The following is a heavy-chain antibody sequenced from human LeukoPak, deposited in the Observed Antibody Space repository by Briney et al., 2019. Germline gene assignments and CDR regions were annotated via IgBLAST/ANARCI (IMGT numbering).Heavy chain of an antibody. CDR1: GFTFISYA. Sequence: PGGSLRLSCAASGFTFISYAMSWVRQAPGKGLEWVSAISGSGGSTYYADSVKGRFTISRDNSKNTLYLQMNSLRAEDTAVYYCANGRRVRVDTAMVPAVFDYWGQGTLVTVSS. J-gene: IGHJ4*02. CDR3: ANGRRVRVDTAMVPAVFDY. V-gene: IGHV3-23*01. CDR2: ISGSGGST. D-gene: IGHD5-18*01.